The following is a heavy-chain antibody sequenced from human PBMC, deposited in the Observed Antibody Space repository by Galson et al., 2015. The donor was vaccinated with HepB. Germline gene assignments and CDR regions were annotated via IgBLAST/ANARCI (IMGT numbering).Heavy chain of an antibody. CDR3: ARGPTTVTYNWFDP. CDR2: INAGNGNT. V-gene: IGHV1-3*01. D-gene: IGHD4-17*01. Sequence: SVKVSCKASGYTFTSYAMHWVRQAPGQRLEWMGWINAGNGNTKYSQKFQGRVTITRDTSASTAYMELSSLRSEDTAVYYCARGPTTVTYNWFDPWGQGTLVTVSS. CDR1: GYTFTSYA. J-gene: IGHJ5*02.